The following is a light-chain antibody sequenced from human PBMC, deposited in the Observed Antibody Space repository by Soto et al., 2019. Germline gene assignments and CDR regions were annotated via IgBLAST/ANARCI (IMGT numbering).Light chain of an antibody. J-gene: IGKJ4*01. CDR2: GVS. CDR1: QSVRSTY. CDR3: QQYGDWPLT. Sequence: EILMTQSPVTLSVSPGERVTLSCRASQSVRSTYLAWYQQKPGQAPRLLIFGVSNRAAGIPARFSGSGSGTEFTLTISSLQSEDFAGYYCQQYGDWPLTFGGGTKVEIK. V-gene: IGKV3-15*01.